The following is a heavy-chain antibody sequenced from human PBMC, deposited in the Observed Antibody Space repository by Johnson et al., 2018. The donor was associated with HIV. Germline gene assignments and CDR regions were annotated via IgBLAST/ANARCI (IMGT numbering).Heavy chain of an antibody. CDR3: AKDMILSSVVLGSEAFDF. D-gene: IGHD2-15*01. V-gene: IGHV3-7*03. CDR1: GFTFSSYW. CDR2: IKQDGSEK. J-gene: IGHJ3*01. Sequence: VHLVESGGGLVKPGGSLRLSCAASGFTFSSYWMSWVRQAPGKGLEWVANIKQDGSEKYYVDSVKGRFTISRDNAKNSLYLQMNSLRVEDTALYYCAKDMILSSVVLGSEAFDFWGQGTMVTVSS.